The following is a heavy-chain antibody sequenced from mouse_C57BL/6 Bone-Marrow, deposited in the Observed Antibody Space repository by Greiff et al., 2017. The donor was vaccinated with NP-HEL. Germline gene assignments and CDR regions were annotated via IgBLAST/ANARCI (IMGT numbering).Heavy chain of an antibody. J-gene: IGHJ4*01. CDR1: GFTFSSYA. CDR2: ISSGGDYI. D-gene: IGHD2-2*01. CDR3: TVMVTLYYYAMDY. Sequence: EVQGVESGEGLVKPGGSLKLSCAASGFTFSSYAMSWVRQTPEKRLEWVAYISSGGDYIYYADTVKGRFTISRDNARNTLYLQMSSLKSEDTAMYYCTVMVTLYYYAMDYWGQGTSVTVSS. V-gene: IGHV5-9-1*02.